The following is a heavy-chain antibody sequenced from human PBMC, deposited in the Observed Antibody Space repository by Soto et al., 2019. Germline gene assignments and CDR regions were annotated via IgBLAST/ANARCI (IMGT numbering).Heavy chain of an antibody. CDR2: IRSKAYGATT. V-gene: IGHV3-49*04. J-gene: IGHJ4*02. CDR3: TAGKLYPSLDSDY. CDR1: GFTFGDYA. Sequence: GVLRLSCTASGFTFGDYAMSWVRQAPGKGLEWVGFIRSKAYGATTEYAASVKGRFTISRDDSKSIAYLQMNSLKTEDTAVYYCTAGKLYPSLDSDYWGPGTLVTVST. D-gene: IGHD1-1*01.